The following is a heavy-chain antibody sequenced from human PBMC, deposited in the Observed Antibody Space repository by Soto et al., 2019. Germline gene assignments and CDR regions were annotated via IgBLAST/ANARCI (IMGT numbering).Heavy chain of an antibody. CDR1: GFTFSTYG. Sequence: DVQLLESGGGLVQWGGSLRLSCVTSGFTFSTYGMTWVRQAPGKGLEWVSYGGSGGSRYYAESVKGRFTISRDNSKNTLALEMNRLRAEDTATYYCVKFRGSAYPYYYMDVWGKGPTVTVSS. J-gene: IGHJ6*03. D-gene: IGHD3-10*01. V-gene: IGHV3-23*01. CDR2: YGGSGGSR. CDR3: VKFRGSAYPYYYMDV.